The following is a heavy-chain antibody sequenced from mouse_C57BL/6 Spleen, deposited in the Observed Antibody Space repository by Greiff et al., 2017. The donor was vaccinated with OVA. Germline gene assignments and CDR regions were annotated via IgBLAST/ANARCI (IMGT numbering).Heavy chain of an antibody. CDR3: ARAYYSNSGYFDV. D-gene: IGHD2-5*01. J-gene: IGHJ1*03. Sequence: QVQLQQSGPGLVQPSQSLSITCTVSGFSLTSYGVHWVRQSPGQGLEWLGVIWSGGSTDYNAAFISRLSISKDNSKSQVFFKMNSLQADDTAIYYCARAYYSNSGYFDVWGTGTTVTVSS. CDR1: GFSLTSYG. CDR2: IWSGGST. V-gene: IGHV2-2*01.